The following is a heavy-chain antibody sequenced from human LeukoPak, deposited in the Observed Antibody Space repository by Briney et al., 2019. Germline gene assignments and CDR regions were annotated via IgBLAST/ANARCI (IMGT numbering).Heavy chain of an antibody. Sequence: GGSLRLSCAASGFTFSSYAMHWVRQAPGKGLEWVAVISYDGSNKYYADSVKGRFTISRDNSKNTLYLQMNSLRAEDTAVCYCAREPPPGNCGGDCYWDYFDYWGQGTLVTVSS. D-gene: IGHD2-21*01. CDR1: GFTFSSYA. J-gene: IGHJ4*02. V-gene: IGHV3-30-3*01. CDR3: AREPPPGNCGGDCYWDYFDY. CDR2: ISYDGSNK.